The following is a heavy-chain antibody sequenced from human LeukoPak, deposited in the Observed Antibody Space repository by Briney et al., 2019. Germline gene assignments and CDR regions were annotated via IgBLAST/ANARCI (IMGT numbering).Heavy chain of an antibody. J-gene: IGHJ5*02. Sequence: GRSLRLSCAASGFSFRTYAMSWVRQAPGKGLEWVSAISDNSGRTYYADSVKGRFTISRDNSKNTLFVQMNSLRAEDTAVYYCAREYDSSWPSWGQGTLVTVSS. D-gene: IGHD3-22*01. CDR2: ISDNSGRT. V-gene: IGHV3-23*01. CDR1: GFSFRTYA. CDR3: AREYDSSWPS.